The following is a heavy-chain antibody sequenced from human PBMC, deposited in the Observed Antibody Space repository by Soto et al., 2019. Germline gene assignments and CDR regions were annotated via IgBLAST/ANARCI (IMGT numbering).Heavy chain of an antibody. CDR2: IYPGDSDT. J-gene: IGHJ6*03. D-gene: IGHD3-3*01. V-gene: IGHV5-51*01. CDR3: ARQSGYDFWSGDYYYYYYMDV. Sequence: PGVPLRVPYRGAGYSFTSYWSGRVRQIPGKGLEWMGIIYPGDSDTRYSPSFQGQVTISADKSISTAYLQWSSLKASDTAMYYCARQSGYDFWSGDYYYYYYMDVWGKGTTVTVSS. CDR1: GYSFTSYW.